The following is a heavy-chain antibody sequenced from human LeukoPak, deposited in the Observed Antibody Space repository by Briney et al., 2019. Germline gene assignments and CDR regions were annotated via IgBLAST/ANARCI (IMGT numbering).Heavy chain of an antibody. CDR2: ISWNSGSI. J-gene: IGHJ3*02. D-gene: IGHD3-10*01. V-gene: IGHV3-9*01. Sequence: GGSLRLSCAASGFTFDDYAMHWVRQAPGKGLEWVSGISWNSGSIGYADSVKGRFTISRDNAKNSLYLQMNSLRAEDTALYYCAKDTDYYGSGSRSGAFDIWGQGTMATVSS. CDR3: AKDTDYYGSGSRSGAFDI. CDR1: GFTFDDYA.